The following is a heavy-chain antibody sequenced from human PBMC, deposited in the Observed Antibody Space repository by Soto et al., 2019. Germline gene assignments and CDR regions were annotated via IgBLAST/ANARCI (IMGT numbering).Heavy chain of an antibody. CDR3: ARALDY. CDR2: ISYDGRSK. V-gene: IGHV3-30*04. Sequence: PGGSLRLSCAASGFSFSTYAMHWVRQAPDKGLEWVAAISYDGRSKYYADSVKGRFTISRDNSKDTVHLQMSSLRGDDTARYYCARALDYWGQGTQVTVSS. CDR1: GFSFSTYA. J-gene: IGHJ4*02.